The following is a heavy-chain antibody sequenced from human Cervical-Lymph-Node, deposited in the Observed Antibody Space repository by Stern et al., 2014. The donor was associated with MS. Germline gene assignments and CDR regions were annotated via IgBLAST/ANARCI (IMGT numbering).Heavy chain of an antibody. CDR1: GYIFTSYY. D-gene: IGHD3-10*01. Sequence: QVQLVESGAEVKKPGASVTLSCKASGYIFTSYYIHWVRQAPGQGLEWMGIIHPIAGYDGYERTTYAHKFQGRVTMTRDTSTNTVYMELSSLRSEDSAMYYCAREEMGVGKSDGMDVWGLGTAVTVAS. V-gene: IGHV1-46*01. CDR3: AREEMGVGKSDGMDV. CDR2: IHPIAGYDGYERT. J-gene: IGHJ6*02.